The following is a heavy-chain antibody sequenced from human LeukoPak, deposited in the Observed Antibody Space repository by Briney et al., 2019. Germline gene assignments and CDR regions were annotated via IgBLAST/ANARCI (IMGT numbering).Heavy chain of an antibody. CDR2: ISKDGSIT. D-gene: IGHD4-17*01. J-gene: IGHJ4*02. CDR3: ARESYGDFYFDY. CDR1: RFTFSSYS. V-gene: IGHV3-30*04. Sequence: AGGSLRLSCAASRFTFSSYSMHWVRQAPGKGLEWVALISKDGSITFYADSVKGRFTISRDNSKNTLYLQINSLRTEDTSVYFCARESYGDFYFDYWGQGTLVTVS.